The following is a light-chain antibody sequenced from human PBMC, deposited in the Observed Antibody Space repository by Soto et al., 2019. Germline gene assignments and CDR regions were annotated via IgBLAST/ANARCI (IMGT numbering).Light chain of an antibody. CDR3: SSYTTSSPRV. V-gene: IGLV2-14*03. Sequence: QSVLTQPASVSGSPVQSIAITCTGTNSDVGAFNYVSWYQQHPDKAPKLMIYEVSNRPSGVSNRFSGSKSVNTATLTISGLQTEDEADYYCSSYTTSSPRVFGTGTKVTVL. J-gene: IGLJ1*01. CDR2: EVS. CDR1: NSDVGAFNY.